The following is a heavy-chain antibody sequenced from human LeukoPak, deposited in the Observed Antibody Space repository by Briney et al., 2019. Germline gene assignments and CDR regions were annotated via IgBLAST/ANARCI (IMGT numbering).Heavy chain of an antibody. CDR3: ASYFDSTGYFKEGYAI. CDR2: ISTNSKTI. V-gene: IGHV3-48*01. J-gene: IGHJ3*02. D-gene: IGHD3-22*01. CDR1: GFTFIHYS. Sequence: GGSLRLSCVGSGFTFIHYSLNWVRQAPGKGLEWVSYISTNSKTIKYADSVKGRFAISIDNAKDFLYLQMTSLRAEDTAVYYCASYFDSTGYFKEGYAIWGRGTLVTVSS.